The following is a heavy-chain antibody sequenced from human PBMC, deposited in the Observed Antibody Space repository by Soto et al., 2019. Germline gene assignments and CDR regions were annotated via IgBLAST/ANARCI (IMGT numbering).Heavy chain of an antibody. CDR1: GFAFSRYW. CDR2: INEDGSEM. CDR3: ASSLL. V-gene: IGHV3-7*01. J-gene: IGHJ4*02. Sequence: EVQMVESGGGLVQLGGSLRLSCAASGFAFSRYWMYWVRQAPGKGLEWVANINEDGSEMNYVDSVKGRFTISRDNAKTSLYLQMNSLRVEDTAVYYCASSLLRGQGTLVTVSS.